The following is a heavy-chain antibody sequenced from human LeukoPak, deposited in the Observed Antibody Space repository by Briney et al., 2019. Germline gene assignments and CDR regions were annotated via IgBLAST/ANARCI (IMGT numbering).Heavy chain of an antibody. V-gene: IGHV3-72*01. CDR3: ARESGGGVLGYFDL. Sequence: GGSLILSCAASGFTFSDHCMDWVRQAPGKGLEWVGRTRNKANSYTTEYAASVKGRFTISRDDSKKSLYLQMNSLKTEDTAVYYCARESGGGVLGYFDLWGRGTLVSVSS. CDR2: TRNKANSYTT. CDR1: GFTFSDHC. D-gene: IGHD3-10*01. J-gene: IGHJ2*01.